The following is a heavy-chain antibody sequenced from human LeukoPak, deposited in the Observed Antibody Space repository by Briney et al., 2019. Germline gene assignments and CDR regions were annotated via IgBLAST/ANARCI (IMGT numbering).Heavy chain of an antibody. J-gene: IGHJ4*02. CDR1: GFTFTSSA. V-gene: IGHV1-58*02. D-gene: IGHD1-26*01. CDR2: IVVGSGNT. Sequence: ASVKVSCKASGFTFTSSAMQWVRQARGQRLEWIGWIVVGSGNTNYAQKFQERVNITRDMSTSPAYMELSSLRSEDTAVYYCAAGGSGSYYIDYWGQGTLVTVSS. CDR3: AAGGSGSYYIDY.